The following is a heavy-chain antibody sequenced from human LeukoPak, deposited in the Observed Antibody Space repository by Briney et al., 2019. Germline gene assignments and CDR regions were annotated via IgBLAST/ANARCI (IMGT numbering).Heavy chain of an antibody. CDR3: ARAYSSGWYNYYYGMDV. CDR2: INPNSGNT. Sequence: ASVKVSCKASGYTFTGYYMHWVRQAPGQGLEWMGWINPNSGNTGYAQKFQGRVTMTRNTSISTAYMELSSLRSEDTAVYYCARAYSSGWYNYYYGMDVWGQGTTVTVSS. J-gene: IGHJ6*02. CDR1: GYTFTGYY. D-gene: IGHD6-19*01. V-gene: IGHV1-8*02.